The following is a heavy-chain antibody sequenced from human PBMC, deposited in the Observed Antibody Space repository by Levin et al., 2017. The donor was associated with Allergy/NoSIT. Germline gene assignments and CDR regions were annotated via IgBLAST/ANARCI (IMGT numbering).Heavy chain of an antibody. J-gene: IGHJ6*02. CDR1: GFTFSSFA. CDR3: ARSYYYYGMDV. V-gene: IGHV3-23*01. Sequence: GESLKISCAASGFTFSSFAMSWVRQAPGKGLEWVSTISDNNNTTYYADSVKGRFTISRDNSENTLYLQMNSLRAEDTAVYYCARSYYYYGMDVWGQGTTVTVSS. CDR2: ISDNNNTT. D-gene: IGHD3-10*01.